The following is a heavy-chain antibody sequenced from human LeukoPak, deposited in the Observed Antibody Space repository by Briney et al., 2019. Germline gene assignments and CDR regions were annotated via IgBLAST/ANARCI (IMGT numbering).Heavy chain of an antibody. CDR3: ARHDFYSNYPHNWFDP. V-gene: IGHV4-39*01. CDR1: GGSISSSSYY. J-gene: IGHJ5*02. D-gene: IGHD4-11*01. CDR2: FYHSGST. Sequence: PSETLSLTCTVSGGSISSSSYYWGWIRQPPGKGLEWIGSFYHSGSTYYNPSLKSRVTISVDTSKNQFSLKLSSVTAADTAVYYCARHDFYSNYPHNWFDPWGQGTLVTVSS.